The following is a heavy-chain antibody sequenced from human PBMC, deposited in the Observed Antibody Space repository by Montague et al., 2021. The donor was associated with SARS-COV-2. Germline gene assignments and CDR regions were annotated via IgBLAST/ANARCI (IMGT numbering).Heavy chain of an antibody. J-gene: IGHJ2*01. D-gene: IGHD1-1*01. Sequence: SETLSLTCTVSGGSIDGNHWTWVRQSPGKGLEWIGQIGSTNYNPSLESRISTSVDTSKSQFSLRLDSVTAADTAVYYCARDQSTRPRWYFDLWGRGTLVTVSS. CDR1: GGSIDGNH. V-gene: IGHV4-59*01. CDR3: ARDQSTRPRWYFDL. CDR2: IGST.